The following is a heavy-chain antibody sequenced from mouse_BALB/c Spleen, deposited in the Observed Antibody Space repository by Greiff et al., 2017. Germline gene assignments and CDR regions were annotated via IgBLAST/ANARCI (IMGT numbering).Heavy chain of an antibody. Sequence: EVKVVESGGDLVQPGGSRKLSCAASGFTFSSFGMHWVRQAPEKGLEWVAYISSGSSTIYYADTVKGRFTISRDNPKNTLFLQMTSLRSEDTAMYYCASYDGYYVGGQGTLVTVSA. J-gene: IGHJ3*01. D-gene: IGHD2-3*01. CDR1: GFTFSSFG. CDR2: ISSGSSTI. CDR3: ASYDGYYV. V-gene: IGHV5-17*02.